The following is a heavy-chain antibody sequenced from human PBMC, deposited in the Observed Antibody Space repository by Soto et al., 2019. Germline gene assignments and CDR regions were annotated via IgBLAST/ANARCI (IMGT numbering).Heavy chain of an antibody. J-gene: IGHJ6*02. D-gene: IGHD2-15*01. CDR2: IDPSDSYT. V-gene: IGHV5-10-1*01. CDR1: GYSFTSYW. CDR3: ARLKLEYCSGGSCYGYGMDV. Sequence: PGESLKISCKGSGYSFTSYWISWVRQMPGKGLEWMGRIDPSDSYTNYSPSFQGHVTISADKSISTAYLQWSSLKASDTAMYYCARLKLEYCSGGSCYGYGMDVWGQGTTVTV.